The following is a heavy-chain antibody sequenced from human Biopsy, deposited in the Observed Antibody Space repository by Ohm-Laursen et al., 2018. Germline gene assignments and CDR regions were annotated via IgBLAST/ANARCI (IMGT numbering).Heavy chain of an antibody. CDR2: IHYTGHI. Sequence: SDTLSLTCTVSGGSIISYYWTWIRQTPGKGLEWIGYIHYTGHIRINPSLNSRATISVDTSKDQFSLKLSSLTAADTAIYYCARNRVDVVKVTTIGWNFDLWGRGTLVTVS. CDR1: GGSIISYY. D-gene: IGHD5-12*01. J-gene: IGHJ2*01. CDR3: ARNRVDVVKVTTIGWNFDL. V-gene: IGHV4-59*08.